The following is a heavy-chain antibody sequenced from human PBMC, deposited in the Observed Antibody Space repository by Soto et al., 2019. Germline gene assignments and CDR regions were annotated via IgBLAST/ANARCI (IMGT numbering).Heavy chain of an antibody. Sequence: SDTLSLTCIVSGSSISPFYWTWIRQPPGRGLEWIGNVFYSGSTNYNPSLNSRVTMLVDRSRNQVSLRLTSVTAADTAVYFCSRVGGYYGDYPNFDYWGQGTRVTVSS. D-gene: IGHD4-17*01. J-gene: IGHJ4*02. CDR1: GSSISPFY. CDR3: SRVGGYYGDYPNFDY. CDR2: VFYSGST. V-gene: IGHV4-59*01.